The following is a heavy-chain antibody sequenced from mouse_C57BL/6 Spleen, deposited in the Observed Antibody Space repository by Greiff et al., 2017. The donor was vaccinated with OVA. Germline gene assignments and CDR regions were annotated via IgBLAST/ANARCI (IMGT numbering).Heavy chain of an antibody. Sequence: QVQLQQPGAELVKPGASVKLSCKASGYTFTSYWMQWVKQRPGQGLEWIGEIDPSDSYTNYNQKFKGKATLTVDTSSSTAYMQLSSLTSEDSAVYYCARGGELRFAMDDWGQGTSVTVSS. D-gene: IGHD1-1*01. CDR1: GYTFTSYW. CDR2: IDPSDSYT. J-gene: IGHJ4*01. V-gene: IGHV1-50*01. CDR3: ARGGELRFAMDD.